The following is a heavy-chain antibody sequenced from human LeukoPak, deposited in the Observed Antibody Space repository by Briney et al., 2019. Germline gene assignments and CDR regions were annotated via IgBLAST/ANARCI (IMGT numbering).Heavy chain of an antibody. Sequence: PGGSLRLSCAASGFTLSTYTVNWVRQSPGKGLEWVSTIDKSGDLHYADSVKGRFTISRDNAKNSLYLQMNSLRAEDTAVYYCARGWLVYYFDYWGQGTLVTVSS. CDR2: IDKSGDL. CDR3: ARGWLVYYFDY. CDR1: GFTLSTYT. D-gene: IGHD6-19*01. J-gene: IGHJ4*02. V-gene: IGHV3-21*04.